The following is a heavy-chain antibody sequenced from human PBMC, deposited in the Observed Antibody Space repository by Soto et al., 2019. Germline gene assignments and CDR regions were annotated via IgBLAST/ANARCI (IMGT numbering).Heavy chain of an antibody. CDR3: ARDLWVEPELYYYGMDV. CDR1: GDSISSADYY. CDR2: LFYSGTT. V-gene: IGHV4-30-4*01. J-gene: IGHJ6*02. D-gene: IGHD1-1*01. Sequence: QVQLQESGPGLVRPSQTLSLTCTVSGDSISSADYYWSWIRQTPGKALEWIGHLFYSGTTYYNPSLKSRLTISVDTSKNHFSRRLTAVTAADTAVYYCARDLWVEPELYYYGMDVWGQGTTVTVSS.